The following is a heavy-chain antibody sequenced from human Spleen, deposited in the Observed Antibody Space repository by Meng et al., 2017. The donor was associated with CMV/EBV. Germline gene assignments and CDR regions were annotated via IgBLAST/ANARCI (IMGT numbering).Heavy chain of an antibody. J-gene: IGHJ4*02. CDR1: GGSFSGDY. Sequence: LQQWCDGRFKPSDTLSLTCAVYGGSFSGDYWSWFRQPPGKGLEWIGEINHSGSTNYNPSLKSRVTISVDTSKNQFSLKLSSVTAADTAVYYCARALAGVDYWGQGTLVTVSS. D-gene: IGHD6-13*01. V-gene: IGHV4-34*01. CDR3: ARALAGVDY. CDR2: INHSGST.